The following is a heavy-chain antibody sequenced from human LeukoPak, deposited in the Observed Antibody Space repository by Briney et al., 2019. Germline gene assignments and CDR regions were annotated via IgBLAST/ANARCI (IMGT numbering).Heavy chain of an antibody. CDR2: IRYDGNNK. D-gene: IGHD4-23*01. Sequence: GGSLRLSCAASGFTFSSYSMNWVRQAPGKGLEWVAFIRYDGNNKYYADSVKGRFTISRDNAKNSVYLQMNSLRAEDTAVYYCARDYGGSLDYWGQGTLVTVSS. CDR3: ARDYGGSLDY. J-gene: IGHJ4*02. V-gene: IGHV3-30*02. CDR1: GFTFSSYS.